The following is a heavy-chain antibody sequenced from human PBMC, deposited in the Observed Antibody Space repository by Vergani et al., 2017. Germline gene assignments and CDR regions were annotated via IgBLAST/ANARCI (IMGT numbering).Heavy chain of an antibody. CDR2: IHYSGST. J-gene: IGHJ6*02. CDR1: GGSISSYY. V-gene: IGHV4-59*01. D-gene: IGHD3-10*01. CDR3: ARNMVRGVRYYGMDV. Sequence: QVQLQESGPGLVKPSETLSLTCTVSGGSISSYYWSWIRQPPGKGLEWIGYIHYSGSTNYNPSLKSRVTISVDTSKNQFSLKLSPVTAADTAVYYCARNMVRGVRYYGMDVWGQGTTVTVSS.